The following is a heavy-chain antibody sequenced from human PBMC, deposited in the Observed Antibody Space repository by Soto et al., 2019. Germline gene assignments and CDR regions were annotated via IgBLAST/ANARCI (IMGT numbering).Heavy chain of an antibody. Sequence: GASLKVSCKGAGYTCSDYYMHWVRRAPGQGFEWMGRISPKSGGTNYAQKFQGRVTMTWDTSRNTAYMELSSLMSEDTAVYYCARPPGYISDWYYFDLWGQGTLVTVSS. CDR2: ISPKSGGT. V-gene: IGHV1-2*02. CDR1: GYTCSDYY. D-gene: IGHD6-19*01. J-gene: IGHJ4*02. CDR3: ARPPGYISDWYYFDL.